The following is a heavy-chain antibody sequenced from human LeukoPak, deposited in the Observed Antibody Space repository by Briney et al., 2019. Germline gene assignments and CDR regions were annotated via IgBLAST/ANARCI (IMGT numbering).Heavy chain of an antibody. CDR1: GYTFSKYG. CDR2: IGAYNT. CDR3: VRRNYYYGMDV. V-gene: IGHV1-18*01. J-gene: IGHJ6*02. Sequence: ASVKVSCKASGYTFSKYGISWVRQAPGQGLEWMGWIGAYNTNYAQKMQGRVTMTTDTPTSIAYMELRSLRSDDTAVYYCVRRNYYYGMDVWGLGTTVTVSS.